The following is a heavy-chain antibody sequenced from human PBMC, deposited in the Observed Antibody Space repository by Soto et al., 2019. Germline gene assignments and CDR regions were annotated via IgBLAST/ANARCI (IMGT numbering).Heavy chain of an antibody. D-gene: IGHD2-2*01. Sequence: GGSLRLSCAASGFTFSSYSMNWVRQAPGKGLEWVSYISSSSSTIYYEDSVKGRFTISRDNAKNSLYLQMKSLRAEDTAVYYCARSKGCSSTSCFYYYYYMDVWGKGTTVTVSS. CDR2: ISSSSSTI. CDR3: ARSKGCSSTSCFYYYYYMDV. V-gene: IGHV3-48*01. CDR1: GFTFSSYS. J-gene: IGHJ6*03.